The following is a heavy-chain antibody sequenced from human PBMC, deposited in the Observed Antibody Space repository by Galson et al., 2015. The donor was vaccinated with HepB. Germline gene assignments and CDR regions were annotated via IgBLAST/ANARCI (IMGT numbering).Heavy chain of an antibody. V-gene: IGHV3-21*01. J-gene: IGHJ6*02. D-gene: IGHD6-19*01. CDR1: GFTFSSYS. Sequence: SLRLSCAASGFTFSSYSMNWVRQAPGKGLEWVSSISSSSSYIYYADSVKGRFTISRDNAKNSLYLQMNSLRAEDTAVYYCARDDSGYEYYGTDVWGQGTTVTVSS. CDR2: ISSSSSYI. CDR3: ARDDSGYEYYGTDV.